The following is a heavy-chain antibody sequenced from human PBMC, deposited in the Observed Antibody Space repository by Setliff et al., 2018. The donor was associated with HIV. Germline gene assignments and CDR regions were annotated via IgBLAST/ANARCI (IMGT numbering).Heavy chain of an antibody. J-gene: IGHJ4*02. Sequence: ASVKVSCKASGGTFSSYAFNWVRQAPGQGLEWMGGIIPIFGTPKYAQKFQDRVTISADESTSTAYVELTSLRSADTAVYYCAGGPYGSSGYYFGDFDFWGQGTLVTVSS. CDR3: AGGPYGSSGYYFGDFDF. D-gene: IGHD3-22*01. V-gene: IGHV1-69*13. CDR2: IIPIFGTP. CDR1: GGTFSSYA.